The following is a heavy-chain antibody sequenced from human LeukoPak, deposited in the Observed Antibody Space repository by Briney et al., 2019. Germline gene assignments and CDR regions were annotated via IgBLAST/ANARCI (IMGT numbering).Heavy chain of an antibody. CDR2: IIPIFGTA. Sequence: SVKVPCKASGGTFSNYGISWVRQAPGQGLEWMGGIIPIFGTANYAQKFQGRVTITADESTSTAYMELSSLRSEDTAVYYCARTDLYSGYENDYWGQGSLVTVSS. CDR1: GGTFSNYG. J-gene: IGHJ4*02. D-gene: IGHD5-12*01. V-gene: IGHV1-69*01. CDR3: ARTDLYSGYENDY.